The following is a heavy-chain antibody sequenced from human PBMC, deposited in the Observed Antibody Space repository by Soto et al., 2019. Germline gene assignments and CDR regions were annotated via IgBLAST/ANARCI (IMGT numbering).Heavy chain of an antibody. D-gene: IGHD3-16*01. V-gene: IGHV3-9*01. CDR3: AKRGDGRAFHI. CDR1: GFTFDDSA. CDR2: ISWNSASI. Sequence: EVQLVESGGGLVQPGGSLRLSCAASGFTFDDSAMHWVRQAPGKGLEWVSAISWNSASILYVDSVKGRFTISRDNAKNSVYLQMNSLRAEDTALYYCAKRGDGRAFHIWGQGTMVTVSS. J-gene: IGHJ3*02.